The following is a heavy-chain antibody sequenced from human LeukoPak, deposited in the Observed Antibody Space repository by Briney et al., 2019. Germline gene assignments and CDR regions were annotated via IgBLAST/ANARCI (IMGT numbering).Heavy chain of an antibody. Sequence: ASVKVSCKASGYTFTDYYMHWVRQAPGQGLEWVGWINPNGGGTHYAQKFQGRVTVTRDTFISTTYMELNSLTSDDTAVYYCARQPGVRASSPNDYWGQGTLVTVSS. CDR2: INPNGGGT. CDR3: ARQPGVRASSPNDY. D-gene: IGHD6-13*01. J-gene: IGHJ4*02. CDR1: GYTFTDYY. V-gene: IGHV1-2*02.